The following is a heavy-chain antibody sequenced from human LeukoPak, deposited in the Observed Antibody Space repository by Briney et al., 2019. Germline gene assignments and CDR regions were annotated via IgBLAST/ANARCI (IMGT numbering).Heavy chain of an antibody. D-gene: IGHD2-8*02. CDR3: ARSRFGRGVDFDY. J-gene: IGHJ4*02. V-gene: IGHV1-8*03. CDR1: GYTFTNYD. Sequence: GASVKVSCETSGYTFTNYDINWVRQASGQGLEWMGWMNPNSGNIDYAQNFRGRVTFTRDTSTRTAYMELTSLRSEDTAVYYCARSRFGRGVDFDYWGQGTLVTASS. CDR2: MNPNSGNI.